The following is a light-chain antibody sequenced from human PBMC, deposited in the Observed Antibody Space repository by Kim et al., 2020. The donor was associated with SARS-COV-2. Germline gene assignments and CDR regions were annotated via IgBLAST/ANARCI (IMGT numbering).Light chain of an antibody. CDR1: QGIGND. Sequence: AIQMTQSPSSLSASVGDRVTITCRASQGIGNDLSWYQRKSGQAPKVLMYSTSSLQSGVPSRFSGRGFGTEFTLTISSLQPEDFATYYCLQDYNYPYTFGQGTKLEIK. CDR2: STS. CDR3: LQDYNYPYT. J-gene: IGKJ2*01. V-gene: IGKV1-6*01.